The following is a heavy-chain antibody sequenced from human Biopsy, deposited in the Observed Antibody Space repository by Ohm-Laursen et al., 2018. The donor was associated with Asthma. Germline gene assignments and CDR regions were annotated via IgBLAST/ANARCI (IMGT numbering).Heavy chain of an antibody. J-gene: IGHJ6*02. D-gene: IGHD3-10*01. CDR3: ARAVDYSHYYGIDV. Sequence: ASVKVSCKTSGYTFNSAGITWVRQAPGQGLEWMGWISVYNGNTKVAQKLPDRVTMITDTSASTAYMELRSLRSDDTAVYFCARAVDYSHYYGIDVWGQGTTVTVS. V-gene: IGHV1-18*01. CDR1: GYTFNSAG. CDR2: ISVYNGNT.